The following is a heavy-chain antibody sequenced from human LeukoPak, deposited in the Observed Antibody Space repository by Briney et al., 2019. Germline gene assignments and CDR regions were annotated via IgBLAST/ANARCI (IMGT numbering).Heavy chain of an antibody. CDR3: ARGSALCSGGRCYFQRRYNWFDP. CDR1: GGSFSGYY. J-gene: IGHJ5*02. D-gene: IGHD2-15*01. Sequence: PSETLSLTCAVYGGSFSGYYWSWIRQPPGKGLEWIGEINHSGSTNYNPSLKSRVTISVDTSKNQFSLKLSSVTAADTAVYYCARGSALCSGGRCYFQRRYNWFDPWGQGTLVTVSS. V-gene: IGHV4-34*01. CDR2: INHSGST.